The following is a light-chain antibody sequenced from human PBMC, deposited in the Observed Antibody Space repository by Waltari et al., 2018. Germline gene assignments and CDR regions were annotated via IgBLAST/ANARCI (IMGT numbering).Light chain of an antibody. CDR3: QQYDGIVVT. Sequence: EIVLTQSPGTLSLSPGERATLSCRASQSVSTISLTWYQQKPGQAPRLLIYGTSSRATGIPDRFSGSGSGTGFTLTISRLQPEDFAIYYCQQYDGIVVTFGGGTKVEI. V-gene: IGKV3-20*01. CDR1: QSVSTIS. J-gene: IGKJ4*01. CDR2: GTS.